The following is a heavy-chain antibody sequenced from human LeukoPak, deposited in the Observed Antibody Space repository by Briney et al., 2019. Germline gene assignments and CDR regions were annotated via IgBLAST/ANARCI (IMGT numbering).Heavy chain of an antibody. CDR2: ISRGSGII. D-gene: IGHD2-15*01. J-gene: IGHJ4*02. CDR1: GFTLSSYN. Sequence: PGGSLRLSYAASGFTLSSYNMHWVRQAPGKGLEWVSYISRGSGIIYYADSVKGRFSSSRGNAKNSLSLQMNSLRAEDTAVYYCARDGSYVVDYWGQGTLVTVSS. CDR3: ARDGSYVVDY. V-gene: IGHV3-48*04.